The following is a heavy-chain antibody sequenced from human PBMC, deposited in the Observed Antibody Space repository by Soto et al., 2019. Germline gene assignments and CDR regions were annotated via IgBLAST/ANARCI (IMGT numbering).Heavy chain of an antibody. V-gene: IGHV1-69*08. CDR3: ARASRSYGMDV. Sequence: SVKVSCKASGGTFSSYTISWVRQAPGQGLEWMGRIIPILGSTSYAQKFQGRVTMTRDTSTSTVYMELSSLRSEDTAVYYCARASRSYGMDVWGQWTTVSVSS. J-gene: IGHJ6*02. CDR1: GGTFSSYT. CDR2: IIPILGST.